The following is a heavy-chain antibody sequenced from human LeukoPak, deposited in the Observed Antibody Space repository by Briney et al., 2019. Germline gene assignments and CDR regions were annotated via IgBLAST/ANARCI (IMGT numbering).Heavy chain of an antibody. CDR3: ARGRSGDSSSSYSDY. V-gene: IGHV3-23*01. D-gene: IGHD6-6*01. Sequence: GGSLRLSCAAPGFIFRSYGMSWVREAPGRGLEWVSGISSSGGTTHYADSVQGRFTISRDNSKNTLYLQMNSLRAEDTAVYYSARGRSGDSSSSYSDYWGQGTLVTVSS. J-gene: IGHJ4*02. CDR1: GFIFRSYG. CDR2: ISSSGGTT.